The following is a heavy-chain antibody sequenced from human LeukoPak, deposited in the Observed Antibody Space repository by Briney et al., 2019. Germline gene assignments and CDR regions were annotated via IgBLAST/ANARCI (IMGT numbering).Heavy chain of an antibody. CDR1: GGSINSYY. CDR3: ARDRDSSGLRDFDL. CDR2: IYYSGNT. J-gene: IGHJ2*01. Sequence: SETLSLACTVSGGSINSYYWSWIRQPPGKGLEWIGYIYYSGNTNYNPSLKSRVSISIDTSKNQLSLQLSSVTAADTAVYYCARDRDSSGLRDFDLWGRGTLVTVSA. V-gene: IGHV4-59*01. D-gene: IGHD3-22*01.